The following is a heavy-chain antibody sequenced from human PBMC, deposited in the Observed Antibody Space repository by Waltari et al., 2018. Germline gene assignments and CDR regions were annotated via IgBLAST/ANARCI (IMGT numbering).Heavy chain of an antibody. CDR3: AKDLWQQLVPEAFDI. Sequence: EVQLVESGGGLIEPGGSLRLSCAASGFTVSSNYMSWVRQAPGKGLEWVSVISGSGGSTYYADSVKGRFTISRDNSKNTLYLQMNSLRAEDTAVYYCAKDLWQQLVPEAFDIWRQGTMVTVSS. CDR1: GFTVSSNY. CDR2: ISGSGGST. J-gene: IGHJ3*02. V-gene: IGHV3-23*04. D-gene: IGHD6-13*01.